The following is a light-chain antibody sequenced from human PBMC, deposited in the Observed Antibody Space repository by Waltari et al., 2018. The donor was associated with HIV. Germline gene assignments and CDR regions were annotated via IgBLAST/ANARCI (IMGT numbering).Light chain of an antibody. J-gene: IGLJ3*02. Sequence: QSVLTQPPSVSGAPGQRVTISCTGNSSNIGAGYQVPCYQQLPGIAPKLLIYGDSNRPSGVPDRFSGSKSGTSASLAITGLQAEDEADYYCQSYDSSLSGFWVFGGGTKLTVL. CDR3: QSYDSSLSGFWV. CDR1: SSNIGAGYQ. V-gene: IGLV1-40*01. CDR2: GDS.